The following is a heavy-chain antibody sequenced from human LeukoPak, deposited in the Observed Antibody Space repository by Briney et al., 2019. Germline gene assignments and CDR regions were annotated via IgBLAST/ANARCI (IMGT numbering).Heavy chain of an antibody. CDR3: AKANDKYYYDSSGYYGFDY. D-gene: IGHD3-22*01. CDR2: ISGSGGST. CDR1: GFTFSSYA. V-gene: IGHV3-23*01. J-gene: IGHJ4*02. Sequence: PGGSLRLSCVASGFTFSSYAMSWVRQAPGKGLEWVSAISGSGGSTYYADSVKGRFTISRDNAKNSLYLQMNSLRAEDTALYYCAKANDKYYYDSSGYYGFDYWDQGTLVTVSS.